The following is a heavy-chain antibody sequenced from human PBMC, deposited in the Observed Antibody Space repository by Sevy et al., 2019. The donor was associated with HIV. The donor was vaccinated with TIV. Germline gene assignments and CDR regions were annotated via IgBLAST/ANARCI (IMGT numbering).Heavy chain of an antibody. J-gene: IGHJ4*02. D-gene: IGHD1-26*01. CDR2: FKSKAHGGTA. V-gene: IGHV3-49*04. CDR3: TRWSGSQSIFDY. CDR1: GFTFGDYC. Sequence: GGSLRLSCATSGFTFGDYCMSWVRRAPGKGLEWISFFKSKAHGGTAENAASVKDRFTISRDDSKGIVYLQMNNLKTEDTAVYFCTRWSGSQSIFDYWGQGTLVTVSS.